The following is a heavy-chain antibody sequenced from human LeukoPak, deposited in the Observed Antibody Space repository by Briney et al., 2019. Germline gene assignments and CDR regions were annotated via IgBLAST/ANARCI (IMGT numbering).Heavy chain of an antibody. CDR2: IYYSGST. Sequence: SETLSLTCTVSGGSISSSSYYWGWIRQPPGKGLEWIGYIYYSGSTNYNPSLKSRVTISVDTSKNQFSLKLSSVTAADTAVYYCARAHGIFGVVTPPLFDYWGQGTLVTVSS. D-gene: IGHD3-3*01. J-gene: IGHJ4*02. CDR3: ARAHGIFGVVTPPLFDY. CDR1: GGSISSSSYY. V-gene: IGHV4-61*05.